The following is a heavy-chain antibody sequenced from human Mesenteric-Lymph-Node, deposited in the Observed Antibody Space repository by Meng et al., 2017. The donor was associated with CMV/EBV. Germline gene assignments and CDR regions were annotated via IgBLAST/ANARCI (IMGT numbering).Heavy chain of an antibody. D-gene: IGHD3-10*01. CDR3: ATARGGDSGPYSEYIQH. CDR1: GGSIRSDDW. CDR2: ISHSGGT. V-gene: IGHV4-4*01. J-gene: IGHJ1*01. Sequence: GGSIRSDDWWTWVSQPPGKGLEWIGEISHSGGTNNNLSLKSRVTISIDASKSQFSLELSSVTAADTAVYFCATARGGDSGPYSEYIQHWGRGTLVTVS.